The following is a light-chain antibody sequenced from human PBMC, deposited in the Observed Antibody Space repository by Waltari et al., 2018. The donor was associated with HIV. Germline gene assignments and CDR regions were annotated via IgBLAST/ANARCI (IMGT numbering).Light chain of an antibody. CDR1: ALPKQY. Sequence: SYKLTQPPSVSVSPGQTAMNTCSGDALPKQYSYLFQQKPGQAPVVVIYKDSERPSGIPERFSGSSSGTAATLTISGVQAEDEADYYCQSADSSGTYVVFGGGTKLTVL. CDR2: KDS. J-gene: IGLJ2*01. V-gene: IGLV3-25*03. CDR3: QSADSSGTYVV.